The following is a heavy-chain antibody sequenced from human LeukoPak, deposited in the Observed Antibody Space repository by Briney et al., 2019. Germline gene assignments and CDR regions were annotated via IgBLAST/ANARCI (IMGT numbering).Heavy chain of an antibody. D-gene: IGHD3-3*01. CDR2: ISSSSSYI. V-gene: IGHV3-21*01. CDR3: ARGPADTYYDFLSDY. CDR1: GFTFSSYN. J-gene: IGHJ4*02. Sequence: GGSLRLSCAASGFTFSSYNMNWVRQAPGKGLEWVSSISSSSSYIYYADSVKGRFTISRDNARNSLYLQMNSLRAEDTAVYYCARGPADTYYDFLSDYWGQGTLVTVSS.